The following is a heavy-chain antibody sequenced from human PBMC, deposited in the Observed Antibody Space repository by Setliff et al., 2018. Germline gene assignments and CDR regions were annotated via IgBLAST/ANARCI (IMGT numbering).Heavy chain of an antibody. CDR2: IKSKTDGGTT. D-gene: IGHD3-16*01. Sequence: WIRQPPGKGLEWVGRIKSKTDGGTTDYAAPVKGRFTISRDDSKNTLYLQMNSLKTEDTAVYYCTTDPSPTFGGVIGAAFDIWGQGTVVTVSS. J-gene: IGHJ3*02. CDR3: TTDPSPTFGGVIGAAFDI. V-gene: IGHV3-15*01.